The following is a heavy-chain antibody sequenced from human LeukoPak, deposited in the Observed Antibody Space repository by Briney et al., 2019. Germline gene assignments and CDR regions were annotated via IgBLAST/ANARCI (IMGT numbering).Heavy chain of an antibody. D-gene: IGHD2-15*01. CDR3: ARNGWFRPSYYMDV. J-gene: IGHJ6*03. CDR1: GGSISSYY. V-gene: IGHV4-4*07. CDR2: IYTSGST. Sequence: SETLSLTCTVSGGSISSYYWSWIRQPAGKGLEWIGRIYTSGSTNYNPSLKSRVTMSVDTSKKQFSLKLSSVTAADTAVYYCARNGWFRPSYYMDVWGKGTTVTVSS.